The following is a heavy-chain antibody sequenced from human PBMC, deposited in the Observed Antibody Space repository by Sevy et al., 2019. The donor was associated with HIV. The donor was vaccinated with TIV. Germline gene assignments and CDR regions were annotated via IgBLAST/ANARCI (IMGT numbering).Heavy chain of an antibody. D-gene: IGHD7-27*01. CDR1: GDSVSSNSAA. Sequence: SQTLSLTCAISGDSVSSNSAAWNWIRQSPSRGLEWLGRTYYRSKWYNDYAVSVKSRITINPDTSKNQFSLQLNSVTPEDKAVYYCARGRQLGNEERSALNYPFDYWGQGTLVTVSS. V-gene: IGHV6-1*01. CDR2: TYYRSKWYN. J-gene: IGHJ4*02. CDR3: ARGRQLGNEERSALNYPFDY.